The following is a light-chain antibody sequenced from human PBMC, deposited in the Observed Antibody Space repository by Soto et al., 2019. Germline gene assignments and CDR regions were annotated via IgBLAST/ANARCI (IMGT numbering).Light chain of an antibody. V-gene: IGKV3-11*01. CDR1: QSVSSY. J-gene: IGKJ2*02. CDR3: QHRSNWPRGT. Sequence: EIVLTQSPATPSLSPGERVTLSCRASQSVSSYLAWYQQKPGQAPRLLIYDASNRATGIPARFSGSGSGTDFTLPISSLEPEDFAVYYCQHRSNWPRGTFGQGTKLEIK. CDR2: DAS.